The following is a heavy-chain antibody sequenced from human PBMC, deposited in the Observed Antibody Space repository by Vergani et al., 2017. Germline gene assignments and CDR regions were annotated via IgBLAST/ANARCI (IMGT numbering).Heavy chain of an antibody. J-gene: IGHJ4*02. CDR3: ARVPPGRLRLGELSLSFDY. D-gene: IGHD3-16*02. CDR1: GGSFSGYY. V-gene: IGHV4-34*11. Sequence: QVQLQQWGAGLLKPSETLSLTCAVYGGSFSGYYWSWIRQPPGKGLEWIGYIYYSGSTNYNPSLKSRVTISVDTSKNQFSLKLSSVTAADTAVYYCARVPPGRLRLGELSLSFDYWGQGTLVTVSS. CDR2: IYYSGST.